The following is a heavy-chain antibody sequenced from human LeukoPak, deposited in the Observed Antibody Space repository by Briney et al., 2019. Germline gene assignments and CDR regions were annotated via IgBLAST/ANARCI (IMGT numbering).Heavy chain of an antibody. Sequence: GGSLRLSCAASGFTFSSYAMNWVRQAPGKGLEWVSAISGSGGSTYYADSVKGRFTISRDNSKNTLYLQMNSLRAEDTAVYYCAKGGGNKYCSGGSCYSKPIDYWGQGTLVTVSS. CDR3: AKGGGNKYCSGGSCYSKPIDY. D-gene: IGHD2-15*01. J-gene: IGHJ4*02. CDR2: ISGSGGST. CDR1: GFTFSSYA. V-gene: IGHV3-23*01.